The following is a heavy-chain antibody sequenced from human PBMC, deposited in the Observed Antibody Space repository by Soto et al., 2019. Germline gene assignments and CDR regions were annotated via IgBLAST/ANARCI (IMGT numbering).Heavy chain of an antibody. V-gene: IGHV1-46*01. CDR3: ARGGRVALGYCSGGSCYSVRSARNNWFDP. J-gene: IGHJ5*02. Sequence: ASVKVSCKASGYTFTSYYMHWVLQAPGQGLERMGIINPSGGSASYAQKFQGRVTMTRDTSTSTVYMELSSLRSEDTAVYYCARGGRVALGYCSGGSCYSVRSARNNWFDPWGQGTLVTVSS. CDR1: GYTFTSYY. D-gene: IGHD2-15*01. CDR2: INPSGGSA.